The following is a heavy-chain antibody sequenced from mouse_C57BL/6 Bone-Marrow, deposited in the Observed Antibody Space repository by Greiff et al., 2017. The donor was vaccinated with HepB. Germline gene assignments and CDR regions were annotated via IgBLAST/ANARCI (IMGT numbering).Heavy chain of an antibody. CDR2: ISYDGSN. J-gene: IGHJ3*01. D-gene: IGHD2-2*01. CDR1: GYSITSGYY. V-gene: IGHV3-6*01. Sequence: DVKLQESGPGLVKPSQSLSLTCSVTGYSITSGYYWNWIRQFPGNKLEWMGYISYDGSNNYNPSLKNRISITRDTSKNQFFLKLNSVTTEDTATYYCARPLYGHGAWFAYWGQGTLVTVSA. CDR3: ARPLYGHGAWFAY.